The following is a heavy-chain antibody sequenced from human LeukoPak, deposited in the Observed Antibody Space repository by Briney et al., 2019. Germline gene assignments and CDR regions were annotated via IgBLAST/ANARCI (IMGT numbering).Heavy chain of an antibody. D-gene: IGHD3-3*01. CDR2: IKQDGSEK. Sequence: GGSLRLSCAASGFTFSSYWMSWVRQAPGKGLEWVANIKQDGSEKYYVDSVKGRFTISRDNAKNSLYLQMNSLRAEDTAVYYCVRGPTYYDFWSGYYHFDYWGQGTLVTVSS. J-gene: IGHJ4*02. CDR1: GFTFSSYW. V-gene: IGHV3-7*01. CDR3: VRGPTYYDFWSGYYHFDY.